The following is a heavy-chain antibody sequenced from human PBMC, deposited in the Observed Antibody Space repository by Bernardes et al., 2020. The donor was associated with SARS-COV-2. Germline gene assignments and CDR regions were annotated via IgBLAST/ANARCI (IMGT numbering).Heavy chain of an antibody. CDR3: ARAPSYFYGMDV. J-gene: IGHJ6*02. V-gene: IGHV1-46*01. Sequence: SDGSATYSQKFQGRLIMTRDTSTSTVHMDLSSLRSEDTAIYYCARAPSYFYGMDVWGQGTTVTVS. CDR2: SDGSA.